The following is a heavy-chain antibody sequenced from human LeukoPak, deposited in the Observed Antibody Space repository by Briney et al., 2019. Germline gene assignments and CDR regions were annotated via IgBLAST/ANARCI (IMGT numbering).Heavy chain of an antibody. CDR2: INHSGST. J-gene: IGHJ4*02. CDR1: GGSFSGYY. D-gene: IGHD2-21*01. Sequence: PSETLSLTCAVYGGSFSGYYWSWIRQPPGKGLEWIGEINHSGSTNYNPSLKSRVTISVDTSKNQFSLKLSSVTAADTAVYYCARDRSQVVHDYWGQGTLVTVSS. V-gene: IGHV4-34*01. CDR3: ARDRSQVVHDY.